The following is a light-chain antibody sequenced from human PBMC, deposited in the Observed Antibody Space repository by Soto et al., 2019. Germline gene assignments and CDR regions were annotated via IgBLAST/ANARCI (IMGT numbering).Light chain of an antibody. Sequence: EVVLTQTPATLSLSPGERVTLSCRASQSVSSTYLAWYQQQPGQAPRLLMSGTSNRATGTPDRFSGSGPGTDFTLTISRLEPEDFAVYYCQQYGSPPITFGQGTRLEIK. CDR1: QSVSSTY. CDR2: GTS. J-gene: IGKJ5*01. CDR3: QQYGSPPIT. V-gene: IGKV3-20*01.